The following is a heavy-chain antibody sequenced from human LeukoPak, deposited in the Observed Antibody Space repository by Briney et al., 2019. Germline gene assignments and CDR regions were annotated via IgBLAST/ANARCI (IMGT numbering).Heavy chain of an antibody. J-gene: IGHJ4*02. CDR3: ARHHTTVTHDY. D-gene: IGHD4-11*01. V-gene: IGHV4-34*01. Sequence: PSETLSLTCAVYGGSFSGYYWSWIRQPPGKGLEWIGEINHRRSTNYNPSLKSRVTISVDTSKNQFSLKLSSVTAADTAVYYCARHHTTVTHDYWGQGTLVTVSS. CDR1: GGSFSGYY. CDR2: INHRRST.